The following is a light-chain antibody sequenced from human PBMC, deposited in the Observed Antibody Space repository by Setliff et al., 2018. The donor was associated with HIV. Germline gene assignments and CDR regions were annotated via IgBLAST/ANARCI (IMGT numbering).Light chain of an antibody. CDR1: SSNVGAYKY. V-gene: IGLV2-14*01. Sequence: ALTQPASVSGSPGQSIAISCTGTSSNVGAYKYVSWYQQHPGKAPRLLIYEVNNRPSGVPNSFSGSKSGNTASLTISGLQLEDEAEYHCASFTKISALEDVFGTGTKVTVL. CDR2: EVN. J-gene: IGLJ1*01. CDR3: ASFTKISALEDV.